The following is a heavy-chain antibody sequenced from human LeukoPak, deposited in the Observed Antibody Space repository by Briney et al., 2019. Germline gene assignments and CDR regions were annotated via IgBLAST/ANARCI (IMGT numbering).Heavy chain of an antibody. D-gene: IGHD6-19*01. CDR1: GGSISSGNYY. CDR2: INYSGST. Sequence: SETLSLTCTVYGGSISSGNYYWGWIRQPPVKGLEYIGSINYSGSTYYNPSLESRVTISVDTSMNQFSLKLSSVTAADTAVYYCARDPGYSSGWYSTPRWFDPWGQGTLVTVSS. V-gene: IGHV4-39*07. CDR3: ARDPGYSSGWYSTPRWFDP. J-gene: IGHJ5*02.